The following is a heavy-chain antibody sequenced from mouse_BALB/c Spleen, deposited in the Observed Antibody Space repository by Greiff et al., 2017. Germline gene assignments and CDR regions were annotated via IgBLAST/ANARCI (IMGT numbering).Heavy chain of an antibody. D-gene: IGHD2-2*01. V-gene: IGHV14-3*02. CDR2: IDPANGNT. J-gene: IGHJ4*01. Sequence: EVQLQQSGAELVKPGASVKLSCTASGFNIKDTYMHWVKQRPEQGLEWIGRIDPANGNTKYDPKFQGKATITADTSSNTAYLQLSSLTSEDTAVYYCAPLWLRRQDYYAMDYWGQGTSVTVSS. CDR3: APLWLRRQDYYAMDY. CDR1: GFNIKDTY.